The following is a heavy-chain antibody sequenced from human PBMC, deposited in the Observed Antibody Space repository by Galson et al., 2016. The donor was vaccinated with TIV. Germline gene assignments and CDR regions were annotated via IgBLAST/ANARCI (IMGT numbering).Heavy chain of an antibody. D-gene: IGHD5-12*01. CDR2: IYPGDSGT. CDR3: AIHGWTVATSSPFDL. V-gene: IGHV5-51*01. J-gene: IGHJ4*02. Sequence: QSGAEVKKPGESLKISCKGSGYSFTNYWVGWVRQMPGKGLEWMGIIYPGDSGTRYSPSFQGQVTISADKSINTAYLQWSSLKACDTAIYYCAIHGWTVATSSPFDLWGQGTLVTVSS. CDR1: GYSFTNYW.